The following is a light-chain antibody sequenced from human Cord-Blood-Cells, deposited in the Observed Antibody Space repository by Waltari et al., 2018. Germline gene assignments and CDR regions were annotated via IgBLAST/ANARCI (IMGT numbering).Light chain of an antibody. CDR1: SGINVGTYR. CDR2: YKSDSDK. CDR3: MIWPSSAWV. Sequence: QAVLTQPSSLSASPGASASLTCTLRSGINVGTYRIYWYQQKPGSPPQYLLRYKSDSDKQQGSGVPSRFSGSKDASANAGILLISGLQSEDEADYYCMIWPSSAWVFGGGTKLTVL. V-gene: IGLV5-45*02. J-gene: IGLJ3*02.